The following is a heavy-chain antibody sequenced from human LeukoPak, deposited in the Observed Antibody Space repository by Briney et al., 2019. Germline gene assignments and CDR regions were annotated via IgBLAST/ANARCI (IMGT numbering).Heavy chain of an antibody. V-gene: IGHV4-31*03. J-gene: IGHJ4*02. CDR3: ARARPPLVAPPDY. CDR2: IHYSGST. CDR1: GGSISSGGYY. Sequence: SETLSLTCTVSGGSISSGGYYWSWIRQHPGKGLEWIGYIHYSGSTYYNPSLKSRITISVDTSKDQFSLKLSSVTAADTAVYYCARARPPLVAPPDYWGQGTLVIVSS. D-gene: IGHD3-9*01.